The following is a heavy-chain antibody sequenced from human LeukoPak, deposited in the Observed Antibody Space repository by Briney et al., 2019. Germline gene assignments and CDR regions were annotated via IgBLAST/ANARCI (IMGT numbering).Heavy chain of an antibody. CDR3: ASSYDSSGYGYYYGMDV. D-gene: IGHD3-22*01. V-gene: IGHV3-30*02. Sequence: PGGSLRLSCAASGFTFSSYGMHWVRQAPGKGLEWVAFIRYDGSNKYYADSVKGRFTISRDNSKNTLYLQMNSLRAEDTAVYYCASSYDSSGYGYYYGMDVWGQGTTVTVSS. CDR2: IRYDGSNK. CDR1: GFTFSSYG. J-gene: IGHJ6*02.